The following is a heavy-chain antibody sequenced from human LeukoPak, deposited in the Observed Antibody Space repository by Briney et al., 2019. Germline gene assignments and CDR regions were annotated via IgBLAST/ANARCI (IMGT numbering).Heavy chain of an antibody. J-gene: IGHJ4*02. CDR1: GYTLTELS. CDR3: ATSLLASFITMIGDNY. Sequence: ASVKVSCKVSGYTLTELSMHWVRQAPGKGLEWMGGFDPEDGETIYAQKFQGRVTMTEDTSTGTAYMELSSLRSEDTAVYYCATSLLASFITMIGDNYWGQGTLVTVSS. D-gene: IGHD3-22*01. CDR2: FDPEDGET. V-gene: IGHV1-24*01.